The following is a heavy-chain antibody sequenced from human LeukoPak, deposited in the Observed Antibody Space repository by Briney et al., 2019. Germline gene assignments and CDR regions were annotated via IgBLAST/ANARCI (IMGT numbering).Heavy chain of an antibody. CDR1: GGTFSSYA. D-gene: IGHD2-2*02. CDR3: ARDSKACSSTSCYRRFDP. CDR2: IIPILGIA. J-gene: IGHJ5*02. V-gene: IGHV1-69*04. Sequence: SVKVSCKASGGTFSSYAISWVRQAPGQGLEWMGRIIPILGIANYAQKFQGRVTITTDESTSTAYMELSSLRSEDTAVYYCARDSKACSSTSCYRRFDPWGQGTLVTVSS.